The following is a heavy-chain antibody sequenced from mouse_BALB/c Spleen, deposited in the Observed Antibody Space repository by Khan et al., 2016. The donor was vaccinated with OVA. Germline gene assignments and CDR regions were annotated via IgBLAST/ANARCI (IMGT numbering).Heavy chain of an antibody. D-gene: IGHD1-1*01. Sequence: EVKLLESGPGLVKPSQSLSLTCSVTGYSITSGYYWNWIRQFPGNKLEWMGYISYDGSNNYNPSLKNRISITRDTSKNQFFLKLNSVTTEDTATYYCARDYYGRGYFDVCGAGTTVTVSS. J-gene: IGHJ1*01. CDR2: ISYDGSN. CDR1: GYSITSGYY. CDR3: ARDYYGRGYFDV. V-gene: IGHV3-6*02.